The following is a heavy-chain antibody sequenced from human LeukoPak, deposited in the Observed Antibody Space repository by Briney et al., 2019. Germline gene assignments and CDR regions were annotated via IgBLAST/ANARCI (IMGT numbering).Heavy chain of an antibody. D-gene: IGHD5-12*01. CDR3: TRGLIVATTSGGY. J-gene: IGHJ4*02. CDR1: GFTFGDYA. CDR2: IRNKAYDGTT. Sequence: PGRPLRLSCTASGFTFGDYAMSWFRQAPGKGLEWVGFIRNKAYDGTTEYAASVKGRFTISSDDSKSIAYLQMNSLKTEDTAVYYCTRGLIVATTSGGYWGQGTLVTVSS. V-gene: IGHV3-49*03.